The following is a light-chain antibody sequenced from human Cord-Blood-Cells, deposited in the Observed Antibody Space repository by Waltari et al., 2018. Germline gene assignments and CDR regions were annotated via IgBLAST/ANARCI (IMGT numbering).Light chain of an antibody. J-gene: IGLJ2*01. Sequence: QSALTQPASVAGAPGQSITISCTGPSSDVGGYNYVPWYQQHPGKAPTRMIYDVSKRPSGVSNRFSGSKSGNTASLTISGLQAEDEADYYCSSYTSSSTVVFGGGTKLTVL. V-gene: IGLV2-14*01. CDR3: SSYTSSSTVV. CDR1: SSDVGGYNY. CDR2: DVS.